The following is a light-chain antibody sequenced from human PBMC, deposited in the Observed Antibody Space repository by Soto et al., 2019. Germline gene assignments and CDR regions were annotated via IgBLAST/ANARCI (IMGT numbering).Light chain of an antibody. CDR1: QSVSSSY. Sequence: EVVLTQSPGTLSLSAGERATLSCRASQSVSSSYLAWYQQKPGQAPRLLIYGASSRATDIPDRITGSGSGTDFTLTISRLEPEDFAVYYCQHYGSTPWTFGHGTKVEIK. CDR2: GAS. CDR3: QHYGSTPWT. J-gene: IGKJ1*01. V-gene: IGKV3-20*01.